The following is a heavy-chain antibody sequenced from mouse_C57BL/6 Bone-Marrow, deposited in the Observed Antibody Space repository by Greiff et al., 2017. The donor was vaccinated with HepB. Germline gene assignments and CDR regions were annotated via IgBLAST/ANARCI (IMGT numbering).Heavy chain of an antibody. V-gene: IGHV1-4*01. CDR3: ARGATHYYAMDY. Sequence: VKLQESGAELARPGASVKMSCKASGYTFTSYTMHWVKQRPGQGLEWIGYINPSSGYTKYNQKFKDKATLTADKSSSTAYMQLSSLTSEDSAVYYCARGATHYYAMDYWGQGTSVTVSS. CDR1: GYTFTSYT. J-gene: IGHJ4*01. CDR2: INPSSGYT.